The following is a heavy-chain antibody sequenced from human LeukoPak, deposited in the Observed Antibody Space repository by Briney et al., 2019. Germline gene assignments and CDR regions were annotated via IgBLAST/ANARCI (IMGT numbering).Heavy chain of an antibody. CDR3: AKVGYDSIHAFDI. J-gene: IGHJ3*02. D-gene: IGHD3-22*01. V-gene: IGHV3-9*01. CDR1: GFTFDDYA. CDR2: ISWNSGSI. Sequence: GGSLRLSCAASGFTFDDYAMHWVRQAPGKGLEWVSGISWNSGSIGYADSVKGRFTISRDNAKNSLYLQMNSLRAEDTALYYCAKVGYDSIHAFDIWGQGTMVTVSS.